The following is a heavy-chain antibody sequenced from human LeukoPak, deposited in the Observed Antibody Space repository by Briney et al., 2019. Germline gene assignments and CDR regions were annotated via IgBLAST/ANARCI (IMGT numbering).Heavy chain of an antibody. D-gene: IGHD3-3*01. CDR2: INPNSGGT. J-gene: IGHJ4*02. V-gene: IGHV1-2*02. CDR1: GYTFTGYY. Sequence: ASVKVSCKASGYTFTGYYMHWVRQAPGQGLEWMGWINPNSGGTNYAQKFQGRVTMTRDTSISTAYMELSSLRSEDTAVYYCASSGRDFWSGYHSFDYWGQGTLVTVSS. CDR3: ASSGRDFWSGYHSFDY.